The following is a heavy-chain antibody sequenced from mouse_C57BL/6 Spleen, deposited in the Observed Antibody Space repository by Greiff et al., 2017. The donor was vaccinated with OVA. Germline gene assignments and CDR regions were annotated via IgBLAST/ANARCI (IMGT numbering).Heavy chain of an antibody. Sequence: QVQLQQPGAELVRPGSSVKLSCKASGYTFTSYWMHWVKQRPIQGLEWIGNIDPSDSETHYNQKFKDKATLTVDKSSSTAYMQHSSLTSEDSAVYYCARETGLDYAMDYWGQGTSVTVSS. D-gene: IGHD3-3*01. CDR2: IDPSDSET. J-gene: IGHJ4*01. V-gene: IGHV1-52*01. CDR1: GYTFTSYW. CDR3: ARETGLDYAMDY.